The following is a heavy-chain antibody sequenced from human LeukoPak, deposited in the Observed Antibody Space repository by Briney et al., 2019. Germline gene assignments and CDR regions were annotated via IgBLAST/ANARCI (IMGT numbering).Heavy chain of an antibody. CDR1: GFTFDDYG. V-gene: IGHV3-21*01. CDR2: ISSSSSYI. D-gene: IGHD6-13*01. CDR3: ARGYSSSWHHYYYYMDV. Sequence: GGSLRLSCAASGFTFDDYGMNWVRQAPGKGLEWVSSISSSSSYIYYADSVKGRFTISRDNAKNSLYLQMNSLRAEDTAVYYCARGYSSSWHHYYYYMDVWGKGTTVTVSS. J-gene: IGHJ6*03.